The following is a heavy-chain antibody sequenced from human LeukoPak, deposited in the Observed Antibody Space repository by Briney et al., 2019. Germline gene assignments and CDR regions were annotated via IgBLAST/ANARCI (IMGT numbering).Heavy chain of an antibody. V-gene: IGHV3-30*02. D-gene: IGHD5-24*01. Sequence: GGSLRLSCAASGFTFSGCGMHWVRQAPGKGLEWVAFIRYDGSIKFYIESVKGRFTISRGNSKNTLHLQMNSLRAEDTAVYYCAKDPGDGSNYVGAYWGQGILVTVSS. CDR3: AKDPGDGSNYVGAY. J-gene: IGHJ4*02. CDR2: IRYDGSIK. CDR1: GFTFSGCG.